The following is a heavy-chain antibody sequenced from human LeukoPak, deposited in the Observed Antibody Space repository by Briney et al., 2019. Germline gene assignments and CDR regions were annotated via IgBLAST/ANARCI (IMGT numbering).Heavy chain of an antibody. J-gene: IGHJ4*02. V-gene: IGHV3-7*01. Sequence: PGGSLRLSCVASGFTFTTYWMSWIRQAPGKGLEWVANIRQDGSEKSYVDSVKGRFTISRDNAKNSVYLQMNSLRAEDTALYYCARGGGASDYWGQGTLVTVSS. CDR3: ARGGGASDY. D-gene: IGHD1-26*01. CDR1: GFTFTTYW. CDR2: IRQDGSEK.